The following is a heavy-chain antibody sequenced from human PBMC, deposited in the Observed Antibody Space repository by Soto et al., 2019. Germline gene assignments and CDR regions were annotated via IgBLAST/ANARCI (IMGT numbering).Heavy chain of an antibody. D-gene: IGHD3-22*01. CDR3: ARVPGYYESSGYYYCYYGMDV. CDR2: IYPGDSYT. Sequence: GESLKISCKGSGYSFTNYWIGWVRQMPGKGLEGMGIIYPGDSYTRYSPSSQGQVTISADKSISTAYLQWSSLKASDTAMYYCARVPGYYESSGYYYCYYGMDVWGQGTTVTVSS. J-gene: IGHJ6*02. V-gene: IGHV5-51*01. CDR1: GYSFTNYW.